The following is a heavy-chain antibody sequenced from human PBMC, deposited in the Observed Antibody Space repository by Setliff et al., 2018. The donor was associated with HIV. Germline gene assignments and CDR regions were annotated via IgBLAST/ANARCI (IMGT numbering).Heavy chain of an antibody. V-gene: IGHV3-7*01. CDR2: MNPDGSEK. CDR1: GFTFSNFF. D-gene: IGHD3-9*01. CDR3: ATYLDISSFNHNFDF. J-gene: IGHJ4*02. Sequence: GVLRLSCAVSGFTFSNFFMYWVRQAPGKGLEWVANMNPDGSEKNYVDSVKGRFTISRDNAKNSLYLQMSSLRAEDTAVYYCATYLDISSFNHNFDFWGQGTLVTVSS.